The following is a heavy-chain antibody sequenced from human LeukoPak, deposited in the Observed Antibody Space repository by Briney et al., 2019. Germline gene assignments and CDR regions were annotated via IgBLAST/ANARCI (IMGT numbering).Heavy chain of an antibody. Sequence: GGSLRLSCAAPGFTFSSYAMSWVRQAPGKGLEWVSAISGSGGSTYYADSVKGRFTISRDNSKNTLYLQMNSLRAEDTAVYYCAKRGPGYDKSTYPPHYFDYWGQGTLVTVSS. V-gene: IGHV3-23*01. CDR1: GFTFSSYA. J-gene: IGHJ4*02. CDR2: ISGSGGST. D-gene: IGHD3-22*01. CDR3: AKRGPGYDKSTYPPHYFDY.